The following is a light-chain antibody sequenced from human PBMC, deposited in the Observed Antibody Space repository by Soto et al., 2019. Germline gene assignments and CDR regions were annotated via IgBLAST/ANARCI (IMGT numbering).Light chain of an antibody. CDR1: SSDVGNSNF. J-gene: IGLJ2*01. CDR2: EVS. Sequence: QSVLTQPASVSGSLGQSITISCTGTSSDVGNSNFVSWYQQHTGKAPKLLIFEVSNRPSGVSNRFSGSKSDKTAFLTISGLQAEDEADYYCSAYTTSKTVIFGGGTKLTVL. CDR3: SAYTTSKTVI. V-gene: IGLV2-14*01.